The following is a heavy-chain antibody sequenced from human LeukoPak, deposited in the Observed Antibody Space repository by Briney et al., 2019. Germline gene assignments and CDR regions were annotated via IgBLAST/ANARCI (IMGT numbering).Heavy chain of an antibody. CDR1: GFTFSNAW. Sequence: GGSLRLSCAASGFTFSNAWMSWVRQAPGKGLEWVGRIKSKTDGGTTDYAAPVKGRFTISRDDSKNTLYLQMNSLKTEDTAVYYCTTDYQQLVRTSIHSGGQGTLVTVSS. D-gene: IGHD6-6*01. CDR3: TTDYQQLVRTSIHS. CDR2: IKSKTDGGTT. V-gene: IGHV3-15*01. J-gene: IGHJ4*02.